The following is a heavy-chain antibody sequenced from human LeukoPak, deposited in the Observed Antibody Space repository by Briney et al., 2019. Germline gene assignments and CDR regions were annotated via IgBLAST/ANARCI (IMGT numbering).Heavy chain of an antibody. J-gene: IGHJ4*02. D-gene: IGHD5-18*01. CDR3: ARRIQLWLGGYYFDY. V-gene: IGHV1-46*01. Sequence: ASVKVSCKASGYTFTSYYMRWVRRAPGQGLEWMGIVNPSGGSTSYAQKFQGRVTMTRDTSTSTVYMELSSLRSEDTAVYYCARRIQLWLGGYYFDYWGQGTLVTVSS. CDR1: GYTFTSYY. CDR2: VNPSGGST.